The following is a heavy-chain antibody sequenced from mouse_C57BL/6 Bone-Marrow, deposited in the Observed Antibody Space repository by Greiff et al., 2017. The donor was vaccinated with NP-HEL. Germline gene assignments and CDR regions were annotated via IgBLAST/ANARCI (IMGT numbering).Heavy chain of an antibody. Sequence: VQLQQSGPELVKPGASVKMSCKASGYTFTDYNMHWVKQSHGKSREWIGYINPNNGGTSYNQKFKGKATLTVNKSSSTAYMELRSLTSEDSAVYYCAPLYYGSSYVGWYFDVWGTGTTVTVSS. CDR1: GYTFTDYN. V-gene: IGHV1-22*01. J-gene: IGHJ1*03. CDR2: INPNNGGT. CDR3: APLYYGSSYVGWYFDV. D-gene: IGHD1-1*01.